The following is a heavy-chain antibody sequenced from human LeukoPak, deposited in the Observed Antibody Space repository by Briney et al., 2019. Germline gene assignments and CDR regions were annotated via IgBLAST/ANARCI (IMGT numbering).Heavy chain of an antibody. J-gene: IGHJ3*02. D-gene: IGHD3-10*01. CDR1: GGSISSGGYY. Sequence: TSETLSLPCTVSGGSISSGGYYWSWIRQHPGKGLEWIGYIYYSGSTYYNPSLKSRVTISVDTYKNQFSLKLSSVTAADTAVYYCASELGFGETGAFDIWGQGTMVTVSS. CDR2: IYYSGST. CDR3: ASELGFGETGAFDI. V-gene: IGHV4-31*03.